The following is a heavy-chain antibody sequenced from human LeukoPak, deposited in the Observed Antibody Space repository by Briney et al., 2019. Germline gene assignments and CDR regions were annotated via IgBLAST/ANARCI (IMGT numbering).Heavy chain of an antibody. V-gene: IGHV1-8*01. CDR3: ARVPSGITIFGVVPSRKNWFDP. CDR1: GYTFTSYD. D-gene: IGHD3-3*01. J-gene: IGHJ5*02. CDR2: MNPNSGNT. Sequence: ASVKVSCKASGYTFTSYDINWVRQATGQRLEWMGWMNPNSGNTGYAQKFQGRVTMTRNTSISTAYMELSSLRSEDTAVYYCARVPSGITIFGVVPSRKNWFDPWGQGTLVTVSS.